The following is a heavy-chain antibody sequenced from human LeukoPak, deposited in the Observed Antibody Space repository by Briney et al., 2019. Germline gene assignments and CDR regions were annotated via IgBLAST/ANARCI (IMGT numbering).Heavy chain of an antibody. J-gene: IGHJ4*02. Sequence: PSETLSLTCTVSGGSISSYYWSWIRQPPGKGLEWIGYIYYSGSTNYNPSLKSRVTISVDTSKNQFSLKLSSVTAADTAVYYCARHTYYYGSGSYLGGFDYWGQGTLVTVSS. V-gene: IGHV4-59*08. D-gene: IGHD3-10*01. CDR1: GGSISSYY. CDR2: IYYSGST. CDR3: ARHTYYYGSGSYLGGFDY.